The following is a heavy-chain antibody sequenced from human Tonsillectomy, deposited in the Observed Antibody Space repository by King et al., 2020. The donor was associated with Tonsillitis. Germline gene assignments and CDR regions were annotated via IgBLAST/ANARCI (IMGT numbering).Heavy chain of an antibody. CDR1: GYTFTSYY. V-gene: IGHV1-46*03. CDR3: AREGSGGSYYQGAFDI. Sequence: VQLVESGAEVKKPGASVKVSCTASGYTFTSYYMHWVRQAPGQGLEWMGIINPSGGSTSYAQKFQGRVTMTRDTSTSTVYMELSSLRSEDTAVYYCAREGSGGSYYQGAFDIWGQGTMVTVSS. D-gene: IGHD1-26*01. J-gene: IGHJ3*02. CDR2: INPSGGST.